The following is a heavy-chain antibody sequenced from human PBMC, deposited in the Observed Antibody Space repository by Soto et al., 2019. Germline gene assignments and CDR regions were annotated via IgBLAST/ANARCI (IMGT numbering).Heavy chain of an antibody. CDR3: ASQALDTAIFDY. CDR1: GGSFSGYY. V-gene: IGHV4-34*01. J-gene: IGHJ4*02. D-gene: IGHD5-18*01. Sequence: QVQLQQWGAGLLKPSETLSLTCAVYGGSFSGYYWSWIRQPPGKGLEWIGEINHSGSTNYNPSLKSRVTISVDKSKKQFSVKLKSLTAADTAVYYCASQALDTAIFDYWGQGTLVTVSS. CDR2: INHSGST.